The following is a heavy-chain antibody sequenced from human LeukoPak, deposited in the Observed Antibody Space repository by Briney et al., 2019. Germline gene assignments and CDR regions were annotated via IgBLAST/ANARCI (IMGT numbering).Heavy chain of an antibody. V-gene: IGHV1-46*01. D-gene: IGHD6-6*01. J-gene: IGHJ2*01. CDR1: GYTFTSYY. CDR2: INPSGGST. CDR3: VRGASSIAALNPFWYFDL. Sequence: ASAKVSCKASGYTFTSYYMHWVRQGPGQGLEWMGIINPSGGSTSYAQKFQGRVTMTRDTSTNTVYMELSSLRSEDTAVFYCVRGASSIAALNPFWYFDLWGRGTLVTVPS.